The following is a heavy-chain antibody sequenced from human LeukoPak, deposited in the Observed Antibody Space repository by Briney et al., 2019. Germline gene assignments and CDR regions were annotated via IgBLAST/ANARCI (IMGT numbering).Heavy chain of an antibody. CDR2: ISYDGSNK. Sequence: GGSLRLSCAASGFTFSSYAMHWVRQAPGKGLEWVAIISYDGSNKYYADSVKGRFTISRDNSKNTLYLQMNSPRAEDTAIYYCARGRNPLGYYYYYYMDVWGKGTTVTVSS. CDR1: GFTFSSYA. D-gene: IGHD3-16*01. J-gene: IGHJ6*03. CDR3: ARGRNPLGYYYYYYMDV. V-gene: IGHV3-30*04.